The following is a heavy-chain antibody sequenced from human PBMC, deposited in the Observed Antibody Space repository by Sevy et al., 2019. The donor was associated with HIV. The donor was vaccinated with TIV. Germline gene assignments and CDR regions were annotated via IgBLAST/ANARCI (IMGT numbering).Heavy chain of an antibody. J-gene: IGHJ5*02. CDR2: ISGSGGST. V-gene: IGHV3-23*01. Sequence: GGSLRLSCVASGFTFSSYAMSWVRQAPGKGLEWVSAISGSGGSTYYADSVKGRFTISRDNSKNTLYLQMNSLRAEDTAVYYCAKELAYCGGDCYSGWFDPWGQGTLVTVSS. CDR1: GFTFSSYA. CDR3: AKELAYCGGDCYSGWFDP. D-gene: IGHD2-21*02.